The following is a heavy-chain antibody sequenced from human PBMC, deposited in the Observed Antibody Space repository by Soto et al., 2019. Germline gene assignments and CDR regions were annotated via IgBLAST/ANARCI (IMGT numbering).Heavy chain of an antibody. CDR3: ARAPEYCSSTSCYFDLFDY. CDR1: GFTFSSYS. Sequence: EVQLVESGGGLVKPGGSLRLSCAASGFTFSSYSMNWVRQAPGKGLEWVSSISSSSSYIYYADSVKGRFTISRDNAKNSLYLQMNSLRAEDTAVYYCARAPEYCSSTSCYFDLFDYWGQGTLVTVSS. J-gene: IGHJ4*02. D-gene: IGHD2-2*01. V-gene: IGHV3-21*01. CDR2: ISSSSSYI.